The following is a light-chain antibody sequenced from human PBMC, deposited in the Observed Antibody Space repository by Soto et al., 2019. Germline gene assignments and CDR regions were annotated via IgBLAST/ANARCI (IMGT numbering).Light chain of an antibody. CDR3: QRRSNWPT. CDR2: DAS. V-gene: IGKV3-11*01. J-gene: IGKJ4*01. Sequence: EIVLTQSPATLSLSPGERATLSCRASQSVSSYLAWYQQKPGQAPRLLIYDASNRATGIPARFSGSGSGTDFTLTISSLEPEDFAVYYCQRRSNWPTFDGGTKVEIK. CDR1: QSVSSY.